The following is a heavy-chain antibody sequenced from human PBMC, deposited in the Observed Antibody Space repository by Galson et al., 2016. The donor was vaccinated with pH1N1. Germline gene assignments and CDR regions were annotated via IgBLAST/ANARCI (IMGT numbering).Heavy chain of an antibody. CDR3: AKLKNDYETTACIQH. J-gene: IGHJ1*01. Sequence: SLRLSCAASGFTFNNHAMTWVRQAPGKGLEWVSAITGSGMTYYADSVKGRFTISRDNSKNILYLQMNSLRAEDTAVYYCAKLKNDYETTACIQHWGQGTLVTVSS. D-gene: IGHD4/OR15-4a*01. CDR1: GFTFNNHA. CDR2: ITGSGMT. V-gene: IGHV3-23*01.